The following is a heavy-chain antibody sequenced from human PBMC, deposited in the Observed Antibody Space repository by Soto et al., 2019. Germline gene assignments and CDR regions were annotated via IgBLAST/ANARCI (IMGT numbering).Heavy chain of an antibody. CDR2: IKSKTAGGTT. V-gene: IGHV3-15*01. D-gene: IGHD3-16*02. Sequence: SLRLSCAASGFTFINAWMSWVRQAPGKGLEWVGRIKSKTAGGTTDYAAPVKGRFTISRDDSKNTLYLQMNSLKTEDTAVYYCTRDGTITFGGVLVPNWFDPWGQGTLVTVSS. CDR1: GFTFINAW. J-gene: IGHJ5*02. CDR3: TRDGTITFGGVLVPNWFDP.